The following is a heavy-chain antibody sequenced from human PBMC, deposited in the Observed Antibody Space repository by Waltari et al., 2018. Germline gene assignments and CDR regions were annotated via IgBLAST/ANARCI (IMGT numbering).Heavy chain of an antibody. CDR1: GFTLSTRW. J-gene: IGHJ4*02. D-gene: IGHD6-13*01. CDR2: INQDGREK. CDR3: AMAAGTLY. V-gene: IGHV3-7*01. Sequence: EVQLVASGGGLVQPGGSLRLSCAASGFTLSTRWMSWVRQAPGKGVEWVANINQDGREKYYVDSMKGRVTISRDNAKNSLFLQMDSLRAEDTAVYFCAMAAGTLYWGQGTLVTVSS.